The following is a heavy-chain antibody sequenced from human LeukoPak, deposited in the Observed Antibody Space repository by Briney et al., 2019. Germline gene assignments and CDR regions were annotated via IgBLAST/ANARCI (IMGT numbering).Heavy chain of an antibody. CDR2: INVGNGNT. V-gene: IGHV1-3*01. CDR1: GYTFTSYA. Sequence: ASVTVSCKASGYTFTSYAMHWVRQAPGQRLEWMGWINVGNGNTKYSQKFQGRVIITRDTSASTAYMELSSLRSEDTAVYYCARGEYFDWLVEPPSDYWGQGTLVTVSS. J-gene: IGHJ4*02. CDR3: ARGEYFDWLVEPPSDY. D-gene: IGHD3-9*01.